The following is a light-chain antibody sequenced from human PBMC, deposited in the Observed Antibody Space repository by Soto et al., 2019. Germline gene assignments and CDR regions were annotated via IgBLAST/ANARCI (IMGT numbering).Light chain of an antibody. CDR2: LNSDGSH. CDR3: QTGGTGIQV. J-gene: IGLJ2*01. V-gene: IGLV4-69*01. Sequence: QPVLTQSPSASASLGASVKLTCTLSSGHSSYAIAWHQQQPEKGPRYLMKLNSDGSHSKGDGIPDRFSGSSSGAERYLTISRLQSEDEADYYCQTGGTGIQVFGGGTKLTVL. CDR1: SGHSSYA.